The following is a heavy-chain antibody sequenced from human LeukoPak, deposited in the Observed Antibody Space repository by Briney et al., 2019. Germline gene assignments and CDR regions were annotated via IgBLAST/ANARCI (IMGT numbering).Heavy chain of an antibody. CDR2: INDNGGQT. V-gene: IGHV3-23*01. D-gene: IGHD1-26*01. CDR3: AKTQWKVGATDYFDY. Sequence: GGSLRLSCAASGFAFNNYAMTWVRQAPGKGLAWVSNINDNGGQTHYADSVKGRFTISRENSKNTLFLQMDSLRAEDTAVYYCAKTQWKVGATDYFDYWGQGILVTVSS. CDR1: GFAFNNYA. J-gene: IGHJ4*02.